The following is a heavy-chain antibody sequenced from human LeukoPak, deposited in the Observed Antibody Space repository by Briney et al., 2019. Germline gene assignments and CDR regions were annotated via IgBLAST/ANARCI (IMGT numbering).Heavy chain of an antibody. CDR2: MNPYSGNT. CDR3: ARDRSGYELN. J-gene: IGHJ4*02. D-gene: IGHD5-12*01. Sequence: GASVKVSCKASGYTFTNYDIHWVRQASGQGLEWMGWMNPYSGNTGYAQNFQGRITITRNTSISTAYMELSSLRSEDTAVYYCARDRSGYELNWGQGTLVTVSS. V-gene: IGHV1-8*03. CDR1: GYTFTNYD.